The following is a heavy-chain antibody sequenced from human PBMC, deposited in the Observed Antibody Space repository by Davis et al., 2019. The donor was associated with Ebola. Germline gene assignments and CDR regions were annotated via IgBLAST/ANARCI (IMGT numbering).Heavy chain of an antibody. J-gene: IGHJ4*02. CDR2: VSADNDDR. D-gene: IGHD1-26*01. CDR3: ARARGRWDVGGYLLGH. CDR1: EYTFTSYD. V-gene: IGHV1-18*01. Sequence: ASVKVSCKASEYTFTSYDINWVRQATGQGLEWMGWVSADNDDRKYAEKFQGRVTMTTESSTSTAYMELRGLTYDDTAVYFCARARGRWDVGGYLLGHWGQGTLVTVSS.